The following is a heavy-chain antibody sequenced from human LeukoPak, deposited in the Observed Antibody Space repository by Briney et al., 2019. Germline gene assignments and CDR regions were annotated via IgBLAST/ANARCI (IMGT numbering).Heavy chain of an antibody. Sequence: GGSLRLPCAASGFTFSSYAMHWVRQAPGKGLEWVAVISYDGSNKYYADSVKGRFTISRDNSKNTLYLQMNSLRAEDTAVYYCARAPTYSGWYTFDYWGQGTLVTVSS. CDR3: ARAPTYSGWYTFDY. V-gene: IGHV3-30-3*01. CDR1: GFTFSSYA. J-gene: IGHJ4*02. D-gene: IGHD6-19*01. CDR2: ISYDGSNK.